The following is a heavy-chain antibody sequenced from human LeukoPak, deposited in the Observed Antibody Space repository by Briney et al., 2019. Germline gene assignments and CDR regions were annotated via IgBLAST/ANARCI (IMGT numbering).Heavy chain of an antibody. CDR3: ARGRIGGPKAPFDY. Sequence: SETLSLTCAVSGGSLSNHYWSWIRQPPGKGLEWIGHIYDSGSTTYNPSLKSRVTMSVDTSKNQFSLNLSSVTAADTAVYYCARGRIGGPKAPFDYWGQGTLVTVSS. J-gene: IGHJ4*02. D-gene: IGHD3-16*01. CDR2: IYDSGST. CDR1: GGSLSNHY. V-gene: IGHV4-59*11.